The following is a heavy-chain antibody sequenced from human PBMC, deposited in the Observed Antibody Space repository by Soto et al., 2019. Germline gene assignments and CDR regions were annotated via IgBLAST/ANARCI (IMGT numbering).Heavy chain of an antibody. CDR1: GGSISSSNW. Sequence: QVQLQEAGPGLVKPSGTLSLTCAVSGGSISSSNWWTWIRQPPGKGLEWIGEIHHSGTTNYNPSLNSRVTISIDKSKNQFSLNLSSVTAADTAVYYCAIYVAGSRALDYWGQGTLVTVSS. J-gene: IGHJ4*02. D-gene: IGHD2-15*01. CDR2: IHHSGTT. CDR3: AIYVAGSRALDY. V-gene: IGHV4-4*02.